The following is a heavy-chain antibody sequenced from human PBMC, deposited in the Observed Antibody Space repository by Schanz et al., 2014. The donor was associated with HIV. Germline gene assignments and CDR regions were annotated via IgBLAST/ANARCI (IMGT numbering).Heavy chain of an antibody. CDR3: ARGTYSTPVQYYFYYGMDV. CDR1: GGTSSIYA. V-gene: IGHV1-69*06. CDR2: IIPNFDTP. J-gene: IGHJ6*02. Sequence: QVQLVQSGAEVQKPGSSVKVACKASGGTSSIYAISWVRQAPGQGLEWMGGIIPNFDTPKYAQKFQGRLTITADKSTSTVSLELSSLRFEDTAVYYCARGTYSTPVQYYFYYGMDVWGLGTTVTVSS. D-gene: IGHD2-15*01.